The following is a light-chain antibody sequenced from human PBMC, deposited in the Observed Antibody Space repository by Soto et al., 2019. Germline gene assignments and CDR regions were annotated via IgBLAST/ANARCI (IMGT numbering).Light chain of an antibody. CDR3: QQYGSSLLT. CDR2: GAS. Sequence: DIVMTQSPDSLAVSLGERATINCKSSQSVLYSSNNKNYLAWYQQKPGQAPRLLIYGASSRATGIPDRFSGSGSGTDFTLTISRLEPEDFAVYYCQQYGSSLLTFGGGTKVDIK. V-gene: IGKV4-1*01. CDR1: QSVLYSSNNKNY. J-gene: IGKJ4*01.